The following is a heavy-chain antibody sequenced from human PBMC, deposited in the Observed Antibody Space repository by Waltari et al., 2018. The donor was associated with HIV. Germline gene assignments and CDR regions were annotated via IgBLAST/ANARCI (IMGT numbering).Heavy chain of an antibody. D-gene: IGHD2-21*02. CDR1: GDSMSNYY. CDR2: IYYTGKT. V-gene: IGHV4-59*08. Sequence: QVQLQESGTEMVKPSETLSLTCSVSGDSMSNYYWIWIRQPPGKGLESIGYIYYTGKTNFNPSLKSRIAISVDTSKNQFSLNLNSVTAADTAVYFCARLRGDRSAVIDYWGQGTLVTVSS. J-gene: IGHJ4*02. CDR3: ARLRGDRSAVIDY.